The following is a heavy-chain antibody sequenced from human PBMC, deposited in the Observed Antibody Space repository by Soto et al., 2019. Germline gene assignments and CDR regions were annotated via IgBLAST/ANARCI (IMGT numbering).Heavy chain of an antibody. J-gene: IGHJ4*02. CDR1: GYSFTSCL. D-gene: IGHD2-15*01. Sequence: LGESLKISCQGSGYSFTSCLIGWVRQMPGKGLEWMGIIYPGDSDTRYSPSFQGQVTISADKSISTAYLQWSSLKASDTAMYYCARYSNLWAPGIDYWGQGTLVTVSS. CDR2: IYPGDSDT. CDR3: ARYSNLWAPGIDY. V-gene: IGHV5-51*01.